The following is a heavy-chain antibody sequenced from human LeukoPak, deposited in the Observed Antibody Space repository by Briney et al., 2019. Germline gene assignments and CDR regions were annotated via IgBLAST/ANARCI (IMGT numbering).Heavy chain of an antibody. V-gene: IGHV4-59*01. Sequence: PSETLSLTCTVSGGSISSYYWSWIRQPPGKGLEWIGYISDSGSTNYNPSLKSRVTISVHTSKNQISLKLSSVTAADTAVYYCARTAYYYDSSGYYYAYYFDYWGQGTLVTVSS. CDR3: ARTAYYYDSSGYYYAYYFDY. CDR2: ISDSGST. CDR1: GGSISSYY. J-gene: IGHJ4*02. D-gene: IGHD3-22*01.